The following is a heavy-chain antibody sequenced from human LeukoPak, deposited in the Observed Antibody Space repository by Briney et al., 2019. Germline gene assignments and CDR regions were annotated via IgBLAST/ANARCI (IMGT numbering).Heavy chain of an antibody. D-gene: IGHD1-14*01. J-gene: IGHJ6*03. Sequence: SVKVSCKASGGTFSSYAISWVRQAPGQGLEWMGGIIPIFGTANYAQKFQGRVTITTDESTSTAYMELSSLRSEDTAVYYCARENRVSTLSYYYYYMDVWGKGTAVTVSS. CDR2: IIPIFGTA. V-gene: IGHV1-69*05. CDR1: GGTFSSYA. CDR3: ARENRVSTLSYYYYYMDV.